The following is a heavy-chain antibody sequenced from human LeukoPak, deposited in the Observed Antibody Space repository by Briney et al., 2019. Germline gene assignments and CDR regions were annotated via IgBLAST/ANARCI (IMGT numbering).Heavy chain of an antibody. CDR3: ARKGIGSSRYQNMDV. V-gene: IGHV3-23*01. J-gene: IGHJ6*03. CDR1: GFTFSSYA. Sequence: GGSLRPSCAASGFTFSSYAMSWVRQAPGKGPEWVSTISIDGGRTYYADSVKGRFTVSRDTSKNTLYLQMNSLRAEDTAVYYCARKGIGSSRYQNMDVWGKGTTVTVSS. CDR2: ISIDGGRT. D-gene: IGHD6-25*01.